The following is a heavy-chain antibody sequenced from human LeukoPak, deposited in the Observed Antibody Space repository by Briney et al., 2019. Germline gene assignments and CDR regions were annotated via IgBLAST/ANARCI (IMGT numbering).Heavy chain of an antibody. J-gene: IGHJ4*02. CDR2: VYQTGDT. D-gene: IGHD6-19*01. Sequence: SETLSLTCTVSGGPMNNYYWSWFRRPPGKGLEWIAYVYQTGDTRYNPSLKSRVSISLDTSKNQFSLKVSSVTATDTAVYYCARHPFSAPFDYWGQGTLVTVSS. CDR3: ARHPFSAPFDY. CDR1: GGPMNNYY. V-gene: IGHV4-59*08.